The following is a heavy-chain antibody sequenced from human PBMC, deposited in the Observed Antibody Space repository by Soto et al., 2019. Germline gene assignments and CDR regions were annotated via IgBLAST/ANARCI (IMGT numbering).Heavy chain of an antibody. CDR3: ARVPYYYGSGSYYNPDY. Sequence: GGSLRLSCAASGFTFSSYEMVWVRQTPGQGLEWVSYISDSGGTRHYADSVKGRFAISRDNAKNSLYLQMDNLRGEDTAVYYCARVPYYYGSGSYYNPDYWGQGTLVTVSS. V-gene: IGHV3-48*03. D-gene: IGHD3-10*01. CDR1: GFTFSSYE. CDR2: ISDSGGTR. J-gene: IGHJ4*02.